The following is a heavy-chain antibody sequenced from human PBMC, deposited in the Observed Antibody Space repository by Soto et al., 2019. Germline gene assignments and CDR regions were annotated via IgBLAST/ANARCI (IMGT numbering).Heavy chain of an antibody. CDR2: IKQDGTEK. CDR1: GFTFSSYW. CDR3: ATTLKTTILYY. V-gene: IGHV3-7*05. Sequence: GGSLRLSCAASGFTFSSYWMSWARQAPGKGLEWVANIKQDGTEKYYVDSVRGRFTISRDNAKNSLFLQMNSLRAEDTAVYYCATTLKTTILYYWGQGTLVTVSS. J-gene: IGHJ4*02. D-gene: IGHD4-4*01.